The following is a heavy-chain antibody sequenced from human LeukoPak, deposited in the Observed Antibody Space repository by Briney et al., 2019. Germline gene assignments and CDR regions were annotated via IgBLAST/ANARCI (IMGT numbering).Heavy chain of an antibody. CDR1: GFTFSSYE. CDR2: ISSSGSTI. V-gene: IGHV3-48*03. Sequence: GGSLRLSCAASGFTFSSYEMNWVRQAPGKGLEWVSYISSSGSTIYYADSVKGRFTISRDNAKNSLYLQMNSLRAEDTAVYYCARDNSVGDIAWWFDPWGQGTLVTVSS. J-gene: IGHJ5*02. D-gene: IGHD3-16*02. CDR3: ARDNSVGDIAWWFDP.